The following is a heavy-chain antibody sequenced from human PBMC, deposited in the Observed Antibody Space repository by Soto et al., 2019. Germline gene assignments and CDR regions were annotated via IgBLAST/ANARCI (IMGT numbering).Heavy chain of an antibody. CDR1: GYTFTGYY. V-gene: IGHV1-2*04. D-gene: IGHD3-10*01. Sequence: GASVKVSCKASGYTFTGYYMHWVRQAPGQGLEWMGWINPNSGGTNYAQKFQGWVTMTRDTSISTAYMELSRLRSDDTAVYYCARDIYPTMVRGVTQHFDYWGQGTLVTVSS. CDR2: INPNSGGT. J-gene: IGHJ4*02. CDR3: ARDIYPTMVRGVTQHFDY.